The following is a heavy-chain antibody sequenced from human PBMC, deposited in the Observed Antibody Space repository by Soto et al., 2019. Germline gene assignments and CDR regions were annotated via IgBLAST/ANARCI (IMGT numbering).Heavy chain of an antibody. D-gene: IGHD3-3*01. J-gene: IGHJ6*02. V-gene: IGHV1-3*01. CDR3: AGDVEVDFWSGYPPRYGMDV. Sequence: ASVKVSCKASGYTFTSYAMHWVRQAPGQRLEWMGWINAGNGNTKYSQKFQGRVTITADESTSTAYMELSSLRSEDTAAYYCAGDVEVDFWSGYPPRYGMDVWGQGTTVTVSS. CDR2: INAGNGNT. CDR1: GYTFTSYA.